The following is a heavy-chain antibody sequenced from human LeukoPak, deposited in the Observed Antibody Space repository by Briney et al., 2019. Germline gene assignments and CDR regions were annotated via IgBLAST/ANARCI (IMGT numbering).Heavy chain of an antibody. J-gene: IGHJ3*02. CDR2: INSDGSST. D-gene: IGHD5-12*01. V-gene: IGHV3-74*01. CDR3: ARGTRRGYSGYGDADAFDI. Sequence: GGSLRLSCAASGFTFSSYWRHWVRQAPGKGLVWVSRINSDGSSTSYADSVKGRFTISRDNAKNTLYLQMNSLRAEDTAVYYCARGTRRGYSGYGDADAFDIWGQGTMVTVSS. CDR1: GFTFSSYW.